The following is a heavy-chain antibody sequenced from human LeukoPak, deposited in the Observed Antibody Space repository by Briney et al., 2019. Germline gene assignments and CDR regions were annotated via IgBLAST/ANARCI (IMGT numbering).Heavy chain of an antibody. Sequence: GRSLRLSCAASGFTFVNYAMHWVRQAPGKGLEWVSGISWNSGNIDYADSVKGRFTISRDNAKNSLYLQMNSLRAEDTALYYCAKGRGYNYGYIFGYFDYWGQGTLVTVSS. CDR1: GFTFVNYA. J-gene: IGHJ4*02. V-gene: IGHV3-9*01. D-gene: IGHD5-18*01. CDR3: AKGRGYNYGYIFGYFDY. CDR2: ISWNSGNI.